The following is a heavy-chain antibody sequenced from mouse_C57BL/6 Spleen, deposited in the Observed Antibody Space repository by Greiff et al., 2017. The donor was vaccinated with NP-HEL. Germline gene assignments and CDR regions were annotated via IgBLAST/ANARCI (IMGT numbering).Heavy chain of an antibody. J-gene: IGHJ1*03. CDR1: GFTFTDYY. V-gene: IGHV7-3*01. D-gene: IGHD1-1*01. CDR3: ARYGGSSPWYFDV. Sequence: EVQVVESGGGLVQPGGSLSLSCAASGFTFTDYYMSWVRQPPGKALEWLGFIRNKANGYTTEYSASVKGRITISRDNSQSILYLQMNALRAEDSATYDCARYGGSSPWYFDVWGTGTTVTVSS. CDR2: IRNKANGYTT.